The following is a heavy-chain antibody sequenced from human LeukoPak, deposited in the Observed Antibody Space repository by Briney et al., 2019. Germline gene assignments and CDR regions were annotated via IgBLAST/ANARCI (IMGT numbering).Heavy chain of an antibody. J-gene: IGHJ4*02. CDR3: VRAKGGY. CDR1: GFTFSSYW. V-gene: IGHV3-7*01. CDR2: INQDGSER. Sequence: PGGSLRLSCAASGFTFSSYWMNWVRQAPGKGLEWVATINQDGSERYYVDSVKGRFTVSRDDAASSLYLQMNSLRPEDTAVYYCVRAKGGYLGQGTLVTVSS.